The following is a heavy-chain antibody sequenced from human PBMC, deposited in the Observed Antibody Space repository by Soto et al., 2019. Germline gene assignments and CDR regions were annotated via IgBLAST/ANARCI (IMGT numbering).Heavy chain of an antibody. CDR2: IYYSGST. D-gene: IGHD3-3*01. Sequence: SETLSLTCTVSGGSISSGGYYWSWIRQHPGKGLEWIGYIYYSGSTYYNPSLKSRVTISVDTSKNQFSLKLSFLTAADTAVYYCARGEDYDFWSYYYYMDVWGKGTTVTVSS. CDR3: ARGEDYDFWSYYYYMDV. CDR1: GGSISSGGYY. J-gene: IGHJ6*03. V-gene: IGHV4-31*03.